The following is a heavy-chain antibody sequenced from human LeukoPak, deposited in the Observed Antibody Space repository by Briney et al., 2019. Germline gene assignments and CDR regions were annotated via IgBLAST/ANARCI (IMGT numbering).Heavy chain of an antibody. V-gene: IGHV3-23*01. CDR2: ITGSGGST. Sequence: PGGSLRLSRAASGFTFSNYGLSWVRQAPGKGLEWVSGITGSGGSTYYADSAKGRFTISRDNSKNTLYLQMNSLRAEDTAIYYCARDERLLSFLKWGQGTLVTVSS. CDR3: ARDERLLSFLK. D-gene: IGHD3-3*01. J-gene: IGHJ4*02. CDR1: GFTFSNYG.